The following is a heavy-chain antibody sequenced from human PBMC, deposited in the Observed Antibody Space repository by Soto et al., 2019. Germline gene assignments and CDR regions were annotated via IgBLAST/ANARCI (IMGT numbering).Heavy chain of an antibody. CDR2: ISSSSSYI. CDR3: AREGTNWELLWFGEGQVQGSFDP. CDR1: GFTFSSYS. V-gene: IGHV3-21*01. J-gene: IGHJ5*02. D-gene: IGHD3-10*01. Sequence: EVQLVESGGGLVKPGGSLRLSCAASGFTFSSYSMNWVRQAPGKGLEWVSSISSSSSYIYYADSVKGRFTISRDNAKNSLYLQMNSLRAEDTAVYYCAREGTNWELLWFGEGQVQGSFDPWGQGTLVTVSS.